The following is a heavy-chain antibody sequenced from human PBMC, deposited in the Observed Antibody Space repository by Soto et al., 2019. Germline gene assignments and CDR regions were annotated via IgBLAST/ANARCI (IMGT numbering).Heavy chain of an antibody. Sequence: SETLSLTCTVSGGSISSYYWSWIRQPPGKGLEWIGYIYYSGSTNYNPSLKSRVTISVDTSKNQFSLKLSSVTAADTAVYYCARHGSSIAADDYYMDVWGKGTTVTVSS. J-gene: IGHJ6*03. CDR1: GGSISSYY. CDR3: ARHGSSIAADDYYMDV. V-gene: IGHV4-59*08. D-gene: IGHD6-13*01. CDR2: IYYSGST.